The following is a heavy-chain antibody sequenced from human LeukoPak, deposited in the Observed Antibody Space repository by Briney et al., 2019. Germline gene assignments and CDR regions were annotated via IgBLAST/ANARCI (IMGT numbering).Heavy chain of an antibody. CDR1: GFTFDDYA. V-gene: IGHV3-9*01. CDR2: ISWNSGSI. CDR3: AKDISGRFTAAGYFDY. J-gene: IGHJ4*02. D-gene: IGHD6-13*01. Sequence: GGSLRLSCAASGFTFDDYAMHWVRQAPGKGREWVSGISWNSGSIGYADSVKGRFTISRDNAKNSLYLQMNSLRAEDTALYYCAKDISGRFTAAGYFDYWGQGTLVTVSS.